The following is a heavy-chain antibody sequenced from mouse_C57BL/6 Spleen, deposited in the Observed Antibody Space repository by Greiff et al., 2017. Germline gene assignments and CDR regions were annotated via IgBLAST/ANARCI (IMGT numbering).Heavy chain of an antibody. CDR3: ARSNYGSSNWYFDV. CDR2: INPNYGTT. Sequence: EVKVVESGPELVKPGASVKISCKASGYSFTDYNMNWVKQSNGKSLEWIGVINPNYGTTSYNQKFKGKATLTVDQSSSTAYMQLNSLTSEDSAVYYCARSNYGSSNWYFDVWGTGTTVTVSS. J-gene: IGHJ1*03. V-gene: IGHV1-39*01. CDR1: GYSFTDYN. D-gene: IGHD1-1*01.